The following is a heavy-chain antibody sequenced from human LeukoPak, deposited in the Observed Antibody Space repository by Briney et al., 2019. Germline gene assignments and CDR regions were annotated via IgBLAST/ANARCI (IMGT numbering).Heavy chain of an antibody. CDR2: ISGGGGST. D-gene: IGHD3-10*01. CDR3: AKVGDSMVRGVRFYDY. Sequence: GGSLRLSCAASGFTFSSYAMSWVRQAPGKGLEWVSAISGGGGSTYYADSVKGRFTISRDNSKNTLYLQMNSLRAEDTAVYYCAKVGDSMVRGVRFYDYWGQGTLVTVSS. CDR1: GFTFSSYA. J-gene: IGHJ4*02. V-gene: IGHV3-23*01.